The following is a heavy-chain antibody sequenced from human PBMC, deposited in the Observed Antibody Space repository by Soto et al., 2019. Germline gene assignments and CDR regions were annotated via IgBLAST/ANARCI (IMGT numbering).Heavy chain of an antibody. CDR3: ASIAARPDYGMDV. J-gene: IGHJ6*02. D-gene: IGHD6-6*01. V-gene: IGHV4-38-2*01. Sequence: KPSETLSLTCAVSGYSISSGYYWGWIRQPPGKGLEWIGSIYHSGSTYYNPSLKSRVTISVDTSKNQFSLKLSSVTAADTAVYYCASIAARPDYGMDVWGQGTTVTVSS. CDR1: GYSISSGYY. CDR2: IYHSGST.